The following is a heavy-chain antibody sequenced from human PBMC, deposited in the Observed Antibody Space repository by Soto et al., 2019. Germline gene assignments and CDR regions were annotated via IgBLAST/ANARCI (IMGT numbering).Heavy chain of an antibody. J-gene: IGHJ4*02. CDR2: ISYDGSNK. CDR3: AGDHSSSSPEPDY. Sequence: GGSLRLSCAASGFTFSSYAMHWVRQAPGKGLEWVAVISYDGSNKYYADSVKGRFTISRDNSKNTLYLQMNSLRAEDTAVYYCAGDHSSSSPEPDYWGQGTLVTVSS. V-gene: IGHV3-30-3*01. CDR1: GFTFSSYA. D-gene: IGHD6-13*01.